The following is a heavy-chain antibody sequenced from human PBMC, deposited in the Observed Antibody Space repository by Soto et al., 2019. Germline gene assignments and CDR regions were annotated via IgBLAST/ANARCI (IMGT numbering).Heavy chain of an antibody. CDR2: ISYDGSNK. Sequence: GGSLRLSCAASGFTLSSYGMHWVRQAPGKGLEWVAVISYDGSNKYYADSVKGRFTISRDNSKNTLYLQMNSLRAEDTAVYYCAKTQGVFGMGDGTYYCYGMDVWGQGTTVTVSS. D-gene: IGHD3-3*01. V-gene: IGHV3-30*18. CDR1: GFTLSSYG. J-gene: IGHJ6*02. CDR3: AKTQGVFGMGDGTYYCYGMDV.